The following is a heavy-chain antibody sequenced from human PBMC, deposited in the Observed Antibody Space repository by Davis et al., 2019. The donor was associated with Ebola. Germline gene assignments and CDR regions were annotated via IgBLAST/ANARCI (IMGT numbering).Heavy chain of an antibody. CDR2: ISSSSSYT. V-gene: IGHV3-11*06. CDR3: AREGWNTAMVTSYYYGMDV. J-gene: IGHJ6*02. D-gene: IGHD5-18*01. Sequence: GGSLRLSCAASGFTFSDYYMSWIRQAPGKGLEWVSYISSSSSYTNYADSVKGRFTISRDNAKNSLYLQMNSLRAEDTAVYYCAREGWNTAMVTSYYYGMDVWGQGTTVTVSS. CDR1: GFTFSDYY.